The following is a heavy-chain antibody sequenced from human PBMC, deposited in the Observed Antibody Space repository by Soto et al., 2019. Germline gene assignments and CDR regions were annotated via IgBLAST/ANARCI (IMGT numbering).Heavy chain of an antibody. Sequence: EVQLLESGGGLVQPGGSLRLSCAASGFTFSSYAMSWVRQAPGKGLEWVSAISGGGGSTYYADSVKGRFTISRDNSKNTGFLQMNSRGADDTAAYYCGKGGGNWGGGARNYYYYYIDVWGKGTTVTVSS. CDR3: GKGGGNWGGGARNYYYYYIDV. V-gene: IGHV3-23*01. D-gene: IGHD3-16*01. J-gene: IGHJ6*03. CDR1: GFTFSSYA. CDR2: ISGGGGST.